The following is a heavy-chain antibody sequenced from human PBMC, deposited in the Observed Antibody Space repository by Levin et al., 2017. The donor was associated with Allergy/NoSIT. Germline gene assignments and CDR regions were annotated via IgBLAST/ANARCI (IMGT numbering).Heavy chain of an antibody. D-gene: IGHD4-17*01. CDR3: ARNVYGDSVQNFDY. J-gene: IGHJ4*02. CDR1: GYTFTDHY. CDR2: VNCNSGDT. V-gene: IGHV1-2*02. Sequence: ASVKVSCEAAGYTFTDHYMHWVRQAPGQGLEWMGWVNCNSGDTHYAQKLQDRVTMTRDTSITTAYIAVSSLRFDDTALYFFARNVYGDSVQNFDYGGQGTLVTVSS.